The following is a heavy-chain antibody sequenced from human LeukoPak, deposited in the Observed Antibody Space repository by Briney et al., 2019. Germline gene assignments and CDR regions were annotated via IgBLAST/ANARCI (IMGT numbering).Heavy chain of an antibody. D-gene: IGHD2-2*01. V-gene: IGHV1-8*01. Sequence: ASVKVSCKASGYTFTSYDINWVRQATGQGLEWMGWMNPNSGNTGYAQKFQGRVTMTRNTSISTAYMELSSLRSEDTAVYYCARDAIEEDIVVVPAANWFDPWGQGTLVTVSS. CDR2: MNPNSGNT. J-gene: IGHJ5*02. CDR1: GYTFTSYD. CDR3: ARDAIEEDIVVVPAANWFDP.